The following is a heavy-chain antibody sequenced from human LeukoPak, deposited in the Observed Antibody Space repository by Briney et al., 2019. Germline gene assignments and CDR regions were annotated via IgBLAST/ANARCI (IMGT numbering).Heavy chain of an antibody. J-gene: IGHJ5*02. CDR2: IYYFGST. CDR1: GGSISSSSYY. CDR3: ARMTCGGGTCWWFDP. Sequence: PSETLSLTCTVSGGSISSSSYYWGWIRQPPGKGLEWIGNIYYFGSTYYNPSLRSRVTISVDTSKNQFSLKLSSVTAADTALYYCARMTCGGGTCWWFDPWGQGTLVTVSS. V-gene: IGHV4-39*01. D-gene: IGHD2-15*01.